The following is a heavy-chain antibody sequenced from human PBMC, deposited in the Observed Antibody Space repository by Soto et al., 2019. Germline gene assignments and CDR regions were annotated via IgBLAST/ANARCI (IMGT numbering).Heavy chain of an antibody. CDR2: IKSKTDGGTT. Sequence: EVQLVESGGGLVKPGGSLRLSCAASGFTFSNAWMSWVRQAPGKGLEWVGRIKSKTDGGTTDYAAPVKGRFTISRDDSKNTLYLQKNSLKNEDTAVYFCNTEPPRIVRVVAPDAFDIWGQGTMVTVSS. J-gene: IGHJ3*02. CDR1: GFTFSNAW. V-gene: IGHV3-15*01. CDR3: NTEPPRIVRVVAPDAFDI. D-gene: IGHD2-15*01.